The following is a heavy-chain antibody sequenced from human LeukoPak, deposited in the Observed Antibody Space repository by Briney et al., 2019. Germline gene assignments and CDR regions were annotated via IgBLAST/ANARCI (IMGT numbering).Heavy chain of an antibody. CDR2: ISAYNGKT. D-gene: IGHD2-15*01. V-gene: IGHV1-18*01. CDR1: GYTFTSYG. CDR3: ARAGGYCGRISCPYYFDY. Sequence: ASVKVSCKASGYTFTSYGISWVRQAPGQGLEWMGWISAYNGKTKYAQKLQDRVTMTTDTSTTTAYMELRSLRSDDTAVYYCARAGGYCGRISCPYYFDYWGQGSLVAVSS. J-gene: IGHJ4*02.